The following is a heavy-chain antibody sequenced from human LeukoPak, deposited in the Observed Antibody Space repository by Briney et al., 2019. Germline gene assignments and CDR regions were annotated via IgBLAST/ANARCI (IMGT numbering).Heavy chain of an antibody. D-gene: IGHD2-15*01. V-gene: IGHV3-23*01. J-gene: IGHJ4*02. CDR2: ISGSGGST. Sequence: GGSLRLSCEASGFTFSSYAMSWVRQAPGKGLEWVSAISGSGGSTYYADSVKGRFTISRDNSKNTLYLQMNSLRAEDTAVYYCAKSSRLGDPLYCSGGSCYGLFDYWGQGTLVTVSS. CDR1: GFTFSSYA. CDR3: AKSSRLGDPLYCSGGSCYGLFDY.